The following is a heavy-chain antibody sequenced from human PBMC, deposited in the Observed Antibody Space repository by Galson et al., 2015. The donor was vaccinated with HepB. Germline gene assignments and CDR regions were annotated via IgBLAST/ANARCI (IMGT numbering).Heavy chain of an antibody. CDR2: INPNSGGT. CDR1: GYTFTGHY. J-gene: IGHJ4*02. Sequence: SVKVSCKASGYTFTGHYMHWVRQAPGQGLEWMGWINPNSGGTNYEQKFQGRVTMIRDTSISTAYMELSSLRSDDTAAYYCARSHLKYYFDYWGQGTLVTVSS. CDR3: ARSHLKYYFDY. V-gene: IGHV1-2*02.